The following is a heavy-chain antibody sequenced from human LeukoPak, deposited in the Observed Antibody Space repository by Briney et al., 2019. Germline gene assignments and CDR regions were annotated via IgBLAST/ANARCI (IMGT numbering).Heavy chain of an antibody. V-gene: IGHV4-4*02. D-gene: IGHD6-13*01. Sequence: SGTLSLTCAVSGGSISSSNWWSWVRQPPGKGLEWIGEIYHSGSTNYNPSLKSRVTISVDTSKNQFSLKLSSVTAADTAVYYCARDFWGSSWYIDYWGQGTLVTVSS. J-gene: IGHJ4*02. CDR1: GGSISSSNW. CDR2: IYHSGST. CDR3: ARDFWGSSWYIDY.